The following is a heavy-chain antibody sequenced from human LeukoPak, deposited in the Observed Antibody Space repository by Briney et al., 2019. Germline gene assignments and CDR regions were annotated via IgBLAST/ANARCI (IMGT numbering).Heavy chain of an antibody. Sequence: GGSLRLSCAASGFIFSDYGMSWVRQAPGKGLEWVSAVSGSGGNTFYADSVKGRFTISRDNSKNTLYLQMNSLRAEDTAVYYCAKEGYYYDSSGYYFSWFDPWGQGTLVTVSS. CDR1: GFIFSDYG. CDR3: AKEGYYYDSSGYYFSWFDP. CDR2: VSGSGGNT. D-gene: IGHD3-22*01. V-gene: IGHV3-23*01. J-gene: IGHJ5*02.